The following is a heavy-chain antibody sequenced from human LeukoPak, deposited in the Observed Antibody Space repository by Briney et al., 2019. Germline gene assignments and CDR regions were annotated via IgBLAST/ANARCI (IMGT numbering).Heavy chain of an antibody. CDR2: MNPSDQT. CDR1: GYTSTRPD. Sequence: ASVKVSCKAAGYTSTRPDINWVRQATGKGLEWLGWMNPSDQTGYAQNFQGRLTFTRDISRNTAYMELSSLTPDDTAVYFCARYRIANGFDMWGQGTMVTVSS. CDR3: ARYRIANGFDM. D-gene: IGHD2-21*01. J-gene: IGHJ3*02. V-gene: IGHV1-8*01.